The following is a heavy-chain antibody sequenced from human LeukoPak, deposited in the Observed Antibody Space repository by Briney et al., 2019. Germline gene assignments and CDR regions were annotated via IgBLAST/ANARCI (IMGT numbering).Heavy chain of an antibody. CDR1: GFTFSNDA. D-gene: IGHD2/OR15-2a*01. CDR3: ARQRVGYFRS. V-gene: IGHV3-30*01. J-gene: IGHJ5*02. CDR2: MSYDGSHQ. Sequence: PGRSLRLSCAAAGFTFSNDAMDWVRQAPGKWLEWVALMSYDGSHQYYAASVKGRFTLSRDNSTNTVFLQMKSLRTEAPAVYSCARQRVGYFRSWGQGTLVTVSS.